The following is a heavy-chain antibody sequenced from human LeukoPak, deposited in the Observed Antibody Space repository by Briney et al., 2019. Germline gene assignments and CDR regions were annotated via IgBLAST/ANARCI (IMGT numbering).Heavy chain of an antibody. D-gene: IGHD6-19*01. CDR2: IYPGDSDT. CDR3: ASGSSGWYRYFDY. V-gene: IGHV5-51*01. J-gene: IGHJ4*02. CDR1: GYSFTTYG. Sequence: GESLKISCKGSGYSFTTYGFAWVRQLPGKGLEWMGIIYPGDSDTRYSTSFQGQVTISADKSITTAYLQWSSLKASDTGMYYCASGSSGWYRYFDYWGQGTLVTVSS.